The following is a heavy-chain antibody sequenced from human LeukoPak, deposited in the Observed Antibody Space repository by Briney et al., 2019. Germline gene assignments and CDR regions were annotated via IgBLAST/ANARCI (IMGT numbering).Heavy chain of an antibody. CDR3: ASNPAWIHY. J-gene: IGHJ4*02. V-gene: IGHV3-74*01. Sequence: GGSLRLSCAASGFTFSSYWMHWVRQAPGKGLVWVSRINSDGSSTSYADSVKGRSTISRDNAKNSLYLQMNSLRAEDTAVYYCASNPAWIHYWGQGTLVTVSS. CDR1: GFTFSSYW. D-gene: IGHD5-18*01. CDR2: INSDGSST.